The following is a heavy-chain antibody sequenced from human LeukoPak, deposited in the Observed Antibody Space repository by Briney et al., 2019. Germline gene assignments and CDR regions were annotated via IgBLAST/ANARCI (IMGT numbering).Heavy chain of an antibody. CDR3: SGRDSSRSPRAY. V-gene: IGHV3-7*01. CDR1: GFPFSSFW. J-gene: IGHJ4*02. CDR2: IRPDGSEQ. Sequence: GGSLRLSCAASGFPFSSFWMNWVRQTPGRGLEWLANIRPDGSEQYYVDSVRGRFTISRDNAKNSVYLDMNNLRVDDTGVYYCSGRDSSRSPRAYWGQGTLVSVSS. D-gene: IGHD2-2*01.